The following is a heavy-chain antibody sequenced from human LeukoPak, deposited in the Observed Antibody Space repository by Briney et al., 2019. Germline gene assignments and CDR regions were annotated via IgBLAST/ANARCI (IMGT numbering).Heavy chain of an antibody. V-gene: IGHV4-39*07. CDR2: IHYSGST. CDR3: AKKGHSGSEYYFDY. Sequence: SETLSLTCTVSGGSISSSSYYWGWIRQPPGKGLEWIGSIHYSGSTYYNPSLKSRVTISVDTSKNQFSLKLSSVTAADTAVYYCAKKGHSGSEYYFDYWGQGTLVTVSS. J-gene: IGHJ4*02. D-gene: IGHD1-26*01. CDR1: GGSISSSSYY.